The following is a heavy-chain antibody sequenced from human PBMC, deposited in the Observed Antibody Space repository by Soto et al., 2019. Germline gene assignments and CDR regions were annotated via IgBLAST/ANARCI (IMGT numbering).Heavy chain of an antibody. CDR1: GFTFSSYA. V-gene: IGHV3-23*01. Sequence: GGSLRLSCAASGFTFSSYAMSWVRQAPGKGLEWVSAISGSGGSTYYADSVKGRFIISRDNSKNTLYLQMNSLRAEDTAVYYCAILPPPQLAYDYWGQGTLVTVSS. CDR3: AILPPPQLAYDY. D-gene: IGHD6-13*01. J-gene: IGHJ4*02. CDR2: ISGSGGST.